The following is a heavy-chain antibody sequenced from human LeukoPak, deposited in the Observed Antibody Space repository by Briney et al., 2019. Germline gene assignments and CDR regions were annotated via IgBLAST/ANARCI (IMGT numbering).Heavy chain of an antibody. CDR3: ARVKDPGGYYYYYYMDV. CDR2: INHSGST. Sequence: SETLSLTCADYGGSFSGYYWSWIRHPPGKGLEWIGEINHSGSTNYNPSLKSRVTISVDTSKNQFSLKLSSVTAADTAVYYCARVKDPGGYYYYYYMDVWGKGTTVTVSS. D-gene: IGHD3-16*01. J-gene: IGHJ6*03. V-gene: IGHV4-34*01. CDR1: GGSFSGYY.